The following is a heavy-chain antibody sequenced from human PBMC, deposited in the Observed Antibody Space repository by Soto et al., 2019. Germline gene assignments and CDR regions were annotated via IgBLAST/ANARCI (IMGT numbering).Heavy chain of an antibody. J-gene: IGHJ4*02. CDR2: IWYDGSDK. V-gene: IGHV3-33*06. Sequence: QVQLVESGGGVVQPGRSLRLSCAASGFTFSSYGMHWARQAPGKGLEWVAVIWYDGSDKFYADSVKGRFTISRDNSKNTLYLQMHSLTAEDTAVYYCAKGGGTTLPLDSWGQGTLVTVSS. CDR1: GFTFSSYG. D-gene: IGHD1-7*01. CDR3: AKGGGTTLPLDS.